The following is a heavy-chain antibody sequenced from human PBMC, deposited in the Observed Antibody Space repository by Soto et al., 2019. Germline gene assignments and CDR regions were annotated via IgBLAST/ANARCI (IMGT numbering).Heavy chain of an antibody. CDR1: GGSISSGGYY. CDR3: ARVKEVTTVTTALYSWYFDL. D-gene: IGHD4-17*01. J-gene: IGHJ2*01. CDR2: IYYSGST. Sequence: NPSETLSLTCTVSGGSISSGGYYWSWIRQHPGKGLEWIGYIYYSGSTYYNPSLKSRVTISVDTSKNQFSLKLSSVTAADTAVYYCARVKEVTTVTTALYSWYFDLWGRGTLVTXSS. V-gene: IGHV4-31*03.